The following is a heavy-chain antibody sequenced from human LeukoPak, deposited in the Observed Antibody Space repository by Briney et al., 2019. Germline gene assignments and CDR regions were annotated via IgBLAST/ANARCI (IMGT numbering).Heavy chain of an antibody. CDR3: AKDLYYDSSGPFDY. J-gene: IGHJ4*02. V-gene: IGHV3-33*06. Sequence: GGSLRLSFAASGFTFSSYGMHWVRQAPGKGLEWVAVIWYDGSNKYYADSVKGRFTISRDNSKNTLYLQMNSLRAEDTAVYYCAKDLYYDSSGPFDYWGQGTLVTVSS. CDR1: GFTFSSYG. CDR2: IWYDGSNK. D-gene: IGHD3-22*01.